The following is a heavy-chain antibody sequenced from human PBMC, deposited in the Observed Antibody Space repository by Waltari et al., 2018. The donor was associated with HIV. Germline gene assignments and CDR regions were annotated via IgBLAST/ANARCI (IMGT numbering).Heavy chain of an antibody. V-gene: IGHV3-30*04. CDR3: ARDAAPPEY. CDR1: GFSFSSEA. CDR2: ISYDGRNK. J-gene: IGHJ4*02. Sequence: QVQLVESGGGVVQPGRSLRLSCAASGFSFSSEAMHWVRRAPGKGLEVVAAISYDGRNKFYADSVKGRFTISRDNSKNTVYVEMSSLSPEDTAVYFCARDAAPPEYWGQGTLVTVSS.